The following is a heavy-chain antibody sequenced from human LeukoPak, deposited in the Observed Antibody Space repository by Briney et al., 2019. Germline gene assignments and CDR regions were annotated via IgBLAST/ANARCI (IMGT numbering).Heavy chain of an antibody. CDR2: IIPIFGTA. Sequence: GASVKVSCKASGGTFRNHAISWVRQAPGQGLEWMGGIIPIFGTAKFALRYQGRVTITADESTSTAYMELSSLRSEDTAVYYCARGVDFWSPFDPWGQGTLVTVSS. CDR1: GGTFRNHA. CDR3: ARGVDFWSPFDP. D-gene: IGHD3-3*01. J-gene: IGHJ5*02. V-gene: IGHV1-69*13.